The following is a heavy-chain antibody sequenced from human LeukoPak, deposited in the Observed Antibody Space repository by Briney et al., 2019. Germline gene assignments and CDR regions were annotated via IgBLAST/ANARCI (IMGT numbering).Heavy chain of an antibody. V-gene: IGHV3-30*04. J-gene: IGHJ6*02. CDR3: ARGSTTFFYYYYGMDV. CDR1: GFTFSSYA. CDR2: ISYDGSNK. D-gene: IGHD3-3*01. Sequence: PGGSLRLSCAASGFTFSSYAMHWVRQAPGKGLEWVAVISYDGSNKYYADSVKGRFTISRDNSKNKLYLQMNSLRAEDTAVYYCARGSTTFFYYYYGMDVWGQGTTVTVSS.